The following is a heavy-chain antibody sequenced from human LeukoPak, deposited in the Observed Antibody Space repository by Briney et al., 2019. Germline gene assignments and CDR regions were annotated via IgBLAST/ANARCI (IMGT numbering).Heavy chain of an antibody. J-gene: IGHJ4*02. CDR1: GGSISSGDYY. CDR2: IYYSGTT. D-gene: IGHD3-22*01. CDR3: ATFGTYHYDGRD. V-gene: IGHV4-30-4*08. Sequence: SQTLSLTCSVSGGSISSGDYYWSWVRQPPGRGLEWIGYIYYSGTTYYSPSLKSRLTISVDTSKNQFSLKLNSVTAADTALYYCATFGTYHYDGRDWGQGTLVTVSS.